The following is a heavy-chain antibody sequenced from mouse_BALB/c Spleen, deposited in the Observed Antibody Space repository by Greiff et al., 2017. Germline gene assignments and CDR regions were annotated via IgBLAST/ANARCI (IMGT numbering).Heavy chain of an antibody. J-gene: IGHJ2*01. CDR1: GYTFTSYV. CDR2: INPYNDGT. CDR3: ARGTTAFDY. V-gene: IGHV1-14*01. Sequence: EVKLMESGPELVKPGASVKMSCKASGYTFTSYVMHWVKQKPGQGLEWIGYINPYNDGTKYNEKFKGKATLTSDKSSSTAYMELSSLTSEDSAVYYCARGTTAFDYWGQGTTLTVSS. D-gene: IGHD1-2*01.